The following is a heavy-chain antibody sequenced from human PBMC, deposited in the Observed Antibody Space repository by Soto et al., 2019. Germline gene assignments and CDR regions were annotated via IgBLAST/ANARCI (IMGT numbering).Heavy chain of an antibody. V-gene: IGHV4-34*01. Sequence: PSETLSLTCAVSVGSFSGYYWSWIRQPPGKGLEWIGEINHSGSTNYNPSLKSRVTISVDTSKNQFSLKLSSVTAADTAVYYCARGVSDTAMAPFDYWGQGTLVTVSS. J-gene: IGHJ4*02. D-gene: IGHD5-18*01. CDR2: INHSGST. CDR3: ARGVSDTAMAPFDY. CDR1: VGSFSGYY.